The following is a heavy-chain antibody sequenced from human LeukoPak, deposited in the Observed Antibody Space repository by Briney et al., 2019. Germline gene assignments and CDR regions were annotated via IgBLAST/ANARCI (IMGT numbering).Heavy chain of an antibody. CDR3: ARDRGQQLAPYYYYGMDV. V-gene: IGHV1-2*02. CDR2: INPNSGGT. J-gene: IGHJ6*02. CDR1: GYTFTGYY. Sequence: ASVKVSCKASGYTFTGYYMHWVRQAPGQGLEWMGWINPNSGGTNYAQKFQGRVTMTRDTSISTAYMELSRLRSDDTAVYYCARDRGQQLAPYYYYGMDVWGQGTTVTVSS. D-gene: IGHD6-13*01.